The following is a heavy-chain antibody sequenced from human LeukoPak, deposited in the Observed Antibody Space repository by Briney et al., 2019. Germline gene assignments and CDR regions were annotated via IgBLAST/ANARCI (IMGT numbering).Heavy chain of an antibody. CDR2: IYYSWST. V-gene: IGHV4-59*01. D-gene: IGHD1-26*01. CDR3: ARDVGATSSSYWYFDL. J-gene: IGHJ2*01. Sequence: PSETLSLTCTVSGGSISSYYWSWIRQPPGKGLEWMGYIYYSWSTNYNPSLKSRVTISVDTSKNQFSLKLSSVTAADTAVYYCARDVGATSSSYWYFDLWGRGTLVTVSS. CDR1: GGSISSYY.